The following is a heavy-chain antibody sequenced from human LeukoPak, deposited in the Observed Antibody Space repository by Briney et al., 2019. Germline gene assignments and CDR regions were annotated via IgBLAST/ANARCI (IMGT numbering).Heavy chain of an antibody. D-gene: IGHD6-19*01. CDR2: ISYDGSTK. CDR1: GFTFSIYA. CDR3: ARDSRYRSGWNYFDY. J-gene: IGHJ4*02. Sequence: GGSLRLSCAASGFTFSIYAMHWVRQAPGEGLEWVTIISYDGSTKYYADSVKGRFTISRDNSRNTLYLQMNSLRTEDTAVYYCARDSRYRSGWNYFDYWGQGTLVTVSS. V-gene: IGHV3-30-3*01.